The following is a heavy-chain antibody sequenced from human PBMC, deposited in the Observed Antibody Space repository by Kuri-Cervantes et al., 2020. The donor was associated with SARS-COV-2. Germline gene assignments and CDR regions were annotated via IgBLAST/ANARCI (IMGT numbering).Heavy chain of an antibody. CDR2: MNPNTGVT. CDR3: TRRSVTRDY. CDR1: GYTFTNYD. J-gene: IGHJ4*02. V-gene: IGHV1-8*01. D-gene: IGHD2-21*02. Sequence: ASVKVSCKASGYTFTNYDINWVRQATGQGLEWMGWMNPNTGVTGYTQKFQDRITMTRYTSVSTAYMELSSLTFADTATYYCTRRSVTRDYWGQGTLVTVSS.